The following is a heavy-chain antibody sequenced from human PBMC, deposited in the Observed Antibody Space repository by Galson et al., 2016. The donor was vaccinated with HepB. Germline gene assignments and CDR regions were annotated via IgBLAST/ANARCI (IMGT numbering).Heavy chain of an antibody. CDR2: ISGSGGGT. CDR3: AKCDTTLTDCNIFDS. Sequence: SLRLSCAVSGFTFRSHAMSWVRQAPGKGLEWVSTISGSGGGTLYADSVKGRLTISRDNSKHTLYLQMISLRAEDTAMYYCAKCDTTLTDCNIFDSWGQGTLVIVSS. D-gene: IGHD4-11*01. J-gene: IGHJ5*01. V-gene: IGHV3-23*01. CDR1: GFTFRSHA.